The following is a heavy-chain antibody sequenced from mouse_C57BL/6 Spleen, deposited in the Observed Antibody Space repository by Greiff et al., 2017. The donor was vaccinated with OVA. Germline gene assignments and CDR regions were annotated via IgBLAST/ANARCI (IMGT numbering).Heavy chain of an antibody. CDR1: GYTFTSYW. D-gene: IGHD2-3*01. CDR2: IDPSDSET. CDR3: ARGGGYSHAMDY. J-gene: IGHJ4*01. V-gene: IGHV1-52*01. Sequence: VQLQQPGAELVRPGSSVKLSCTASGYTFTSYWMHWVKQRPIQGLEWIGNIDPSDSETHYNQKFKDKATLTVDKSSSTAYMQLSSLTSEDSAVYYCARGGGYSHAMDYWGQGTSVTVSA.